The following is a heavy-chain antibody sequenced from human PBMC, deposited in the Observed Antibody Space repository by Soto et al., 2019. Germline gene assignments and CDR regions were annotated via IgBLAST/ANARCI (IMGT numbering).Heavy chain of an antibody. CDR1: GFTFSSYS. CDR2: ISSSSSTI. Sequence: EVQLMESGGGLVQPGGSLRLSCAASGFTFSSYSMNWVRQAPGKGLEWVSYISSSSSTIYYADSVKGRFTISRDNAKNSLYLQMNSLRDEDTAVYYCARSGDSYDSSGYYYWGQGTLVTVSS. V-gene: IGHV3-48*02. CDR3: ARSGDSYDSSGYYY. J-gene: IGHJ4*02. D-gene: IGHD3-22*01.